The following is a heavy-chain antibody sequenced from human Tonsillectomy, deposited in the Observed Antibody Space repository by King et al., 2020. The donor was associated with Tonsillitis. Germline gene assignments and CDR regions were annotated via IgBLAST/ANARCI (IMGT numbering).Heavy chain of an antibody. CDR2: ISYDGSHK. D-gene: IGHD6-19*01. V-gene: IGHV3-30*18. Sequence: VQLVESGGGVVQPGRSLRLSCAASGFTFSSYAMHWVRQAPGKGLEWVAVISYDGSHKFYADSVKGRFTISRDSSKNTVFLQMNSLRTDDTAVYYCAKDLGDVGVAGDLDYWGQGTLVTVSS. CDR3: AKDLGDVGVAGDLDY. CDR1: GFTFSSYA. J-gene: IGHJ4*02.